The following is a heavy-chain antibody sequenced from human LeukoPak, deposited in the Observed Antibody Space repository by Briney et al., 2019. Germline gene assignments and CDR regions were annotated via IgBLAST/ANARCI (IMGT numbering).Heavy chain of an antibody. J-gene: IGHJ4*02. CDR3: TKGRGI. CDR1: GGSLSSGSYD. CDR2: IYTSGTS. V-gene: IGHV4-61*09. Sequence: SETLSLTCTVSGGSLSSGSYDWYWIRQPAGKGLEWIGHIYTSGTSNYNPSLRSRVTISVDTSKNQFSLKLTSVTAADTAVYYCTKGRGIWGQGTLVTVSS. D-gene: IGHD3-10*01.